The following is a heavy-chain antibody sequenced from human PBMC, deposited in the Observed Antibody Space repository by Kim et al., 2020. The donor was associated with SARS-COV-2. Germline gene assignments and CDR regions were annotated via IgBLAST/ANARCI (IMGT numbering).Heavy chain of an antibody. Sequence: SDAESVKGRFTISRDNAKNTLYLQMNSLRAEDTAVYYCARGRTWYNSAFDYWGQGTLVTVSS. J-gene: IGHJ4*02. V-gene: IGHV3-74*01. D-gene: IGHD1-20*01. CDR3: ARGRTWYNSAFDY.